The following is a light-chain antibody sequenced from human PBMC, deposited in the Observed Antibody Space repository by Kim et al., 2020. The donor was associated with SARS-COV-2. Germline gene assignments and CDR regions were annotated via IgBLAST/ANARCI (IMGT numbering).Light chain of an antibody. V-gene: IGLV3-19*01. CDR1: SLRSYY. CDR3: NSRDSSGNHQEV. Sequence: SSELTQDPAVSVALGQTVRITCQGDSLRSYYASWYQQKPGQAPVLVIYGKNNRPSGIPDRFSGSSSGNTASLTITGDQAEDEADYYCNSRDSSGNHQEVF. CDR2: GKN. J-gene: IGLJ2*01.